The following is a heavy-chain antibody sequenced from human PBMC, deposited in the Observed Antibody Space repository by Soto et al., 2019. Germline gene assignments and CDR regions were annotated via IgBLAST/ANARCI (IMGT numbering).Heavy chain of an antibody. D-gene: IGHD2-2*02. J-gene: IGHJ4*02. Sequence: QVQLVQSGAEVKKPGSSVKVSCKASGGTFSSYTMSWVRQAPGQGLEWMGRIIPILGIANYAQKFQGRVTITADKSTSTAYMELSSLRSEDTAVYYCATVCSSTSCYRYWGQGTLVTVSS. CDR1: GGTFSSYT. V-gene: IGHV1-69*02. CDR2: IIPILGIA. CDR3: ATVCSSTSCYRY.